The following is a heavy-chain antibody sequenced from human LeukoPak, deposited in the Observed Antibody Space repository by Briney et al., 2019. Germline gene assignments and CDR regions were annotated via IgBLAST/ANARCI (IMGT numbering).Heavy chain of an antibody. CDR1: GYTFTRYF. Sequence: GASVKVSCKASGYTFTRYFINWVRLAPGQGLEWMEWISAYNGNTKYAQKLQGRVTMTTDTSTSTAYMDLRSLRSDDTAVYYCARGLGGSGSYSLTFDSWGQGTLVTVSS. V-gene: IGHV1-18*01. D-gene: IGHD1-26*01. J-gene: IGHJ4*02. CDR3: ARGLGGSGSYSLTFDS. CDR2: ISAYNGNT.